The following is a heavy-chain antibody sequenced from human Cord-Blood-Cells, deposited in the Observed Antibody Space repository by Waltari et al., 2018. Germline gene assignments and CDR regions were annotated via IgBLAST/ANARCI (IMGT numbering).Heavy chain of an antibody. CDR1: GYTLTEFS. V-gene: IGHV1-24*01. CDR2: FDPEDGET. CDR3: ATAPATRPGVDAFDI. Sequence: QVKLVPSGAEVKKPGASVKVSCKVSGYTLTEFSMHWVRQAPGKGLEWMGGFDPEDGETIYAQKFQGRVTMTEDTSTDTAYMELSSLRSEDTAVYYCATAPATRPGVDAFDIWGQGTMVTVSS. D-gene: IGHD1-26*01. J-gene: IGHJ3*02.